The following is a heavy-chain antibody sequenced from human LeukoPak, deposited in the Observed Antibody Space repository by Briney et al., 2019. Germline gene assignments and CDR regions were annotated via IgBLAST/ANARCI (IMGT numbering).Heavy chain of an antibody. CDR2: ISGNGGGT. CDR3: SGHSSGWYAD. Sequence: GGSLRLSCSASGFTFSSYAMHWVRQAPGKGLEYVSAISGNGGGTYYSDSVKGRFTISRDNSKNTLYLQMSSLRAEDTAVYYCSGHSSGWYADWGQGTLVTVSS. V-gene: IGHV3-64D*09. CDR1: GFTFSSYA. D-gene: IGHD6-19*01. J-gene: IGHJ4*02.